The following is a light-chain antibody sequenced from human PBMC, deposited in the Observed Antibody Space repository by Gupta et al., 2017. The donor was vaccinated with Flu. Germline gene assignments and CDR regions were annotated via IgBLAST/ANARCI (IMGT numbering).Light chain of an antibody. CDR1: QSISSY. CDR3: RRRDSTLRT. V-gene: IGKV1-39*01. Sequence: DIQMTQSPSSLSASVGDRVTITCRASQSISSYLNWYQQKPGKAPKLLIYAASRVQSGVPSRFSGTASGTDLTLTMSRRQPEELPTYYSRRRDSTLRTFGEGTKVEIK. J-gene: IGKJ1*01. CDR2: AAS.